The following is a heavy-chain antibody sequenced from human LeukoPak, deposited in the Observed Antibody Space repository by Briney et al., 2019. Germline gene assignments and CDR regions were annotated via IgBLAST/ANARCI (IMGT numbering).Heavy chain of an antibody. J-gene: IGHJ4*02. CDR3: AIGARDGYNFGDY. V-gene: IGHV1-18*01. CDR1: GYTFTSYG. D-gene: IGHD5-12*01. CDR2: ISAHNGNT. Sequence: GASVKVSCKASGYTFTSYGISWVRQAPGQGLEWMGWISAHNGNTNYAQKFQGRVTITADKSTSTAYMELSSLRSEDTAVYYCAIGARDGYNFGDYWGQGTLVTVSS.